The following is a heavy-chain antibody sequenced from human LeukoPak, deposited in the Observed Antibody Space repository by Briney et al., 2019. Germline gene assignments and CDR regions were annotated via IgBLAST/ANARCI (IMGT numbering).Heavy chain of an antibody. CDR3: ARDYTGGASHEFDY. D-gene: IGHD1-1*01. J-gene: IGHJ4*02. CDR2: ISSSSSYI. Sequence: GGSLRLSCAASGFTFSSYSMNWVRQAPGKGLEWVSSISSSSSYIYYADSVKGRFTISRDNAKNSLYLQMNSLRAKDTAVYYCARDYTGGASHEFDYWGQGTLVTVSS. V-gene: IGHV3-21*01. CDR1: GFTFSSYS.